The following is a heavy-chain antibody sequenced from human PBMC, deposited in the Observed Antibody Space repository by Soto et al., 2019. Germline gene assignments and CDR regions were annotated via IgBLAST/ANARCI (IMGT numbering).Heavy chain of an antibody. CDR3: ARDRVMRGNAYYYGMDV. V-gene: IGHV1-69*12. CDR2: IVPMFAAP. J-gene: IGHJ6*02. Sequence: QVLLVQSGAEVKKPGSSVRVSCKTSGGTFSSVAISWVRLAPGQGLEWMGVIVPMFAAPTCAQKFQGRVSITADESTRTAYMELSRLRSDDTAVYYCARDRVMRGNAYYYGMDVWGQGTTVTVSS. CDR1: GGTFSSVA. D-gene: IGHD2-21*01.